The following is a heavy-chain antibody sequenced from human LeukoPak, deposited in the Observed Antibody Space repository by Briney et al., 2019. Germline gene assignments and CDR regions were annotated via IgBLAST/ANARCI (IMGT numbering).Heavy chain of an antibody. CDR2: IWYDGSDK. J-gene: IGHJ3*02. Sequence: GGSLRLSCAASGFTFSSYGMHWVRQAPGKGLEWVAVIWYDGSDKYYADSVKGRFTISRDNSKNTLCLQMNSLRAEDTAVYYCARAGDAFDIWGQGTMVTVSS. V-gene: IGHV3-33*01. CDR3: ARAGDAFDI. CDR1: GFTFSSYG. D-gene: IGHD7-27*01.